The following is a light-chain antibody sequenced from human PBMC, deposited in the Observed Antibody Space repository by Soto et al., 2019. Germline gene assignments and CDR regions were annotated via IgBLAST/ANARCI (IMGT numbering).Light chain of an antibody. J-gene: IGKJ5*01. V-gene: IGKV1-5*03. CDR1: QSISSW. CDR3: QQYESYPIT. CDR2: KAS. Sequence: DIQMTQSPSTLSAFVGDRVTITCRASQSISSWLAWFQQKPGKAPNLLIYKASSLESGVPSRFSGSGSGTEFTLSISSLQPDDFATYYCQQYESYPITFGQGTRLEIK.